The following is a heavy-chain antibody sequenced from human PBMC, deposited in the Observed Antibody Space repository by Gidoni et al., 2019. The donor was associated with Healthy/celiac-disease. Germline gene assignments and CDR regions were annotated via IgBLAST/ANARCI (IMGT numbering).Heavy chain of an antibody. CDR1: GGSISSYY. CDR2: IYYSGST. D-gene: IGHD6-6*01. Sequence: QVQLQESGPGLVKPSETLSLTCTVSGGSISSYYWSWIRQPPGKGLEWIGYIYYSGSTNYNPSLKSRVTISVDTSKNQCSLKLSSVTAADTAVYYCARRKQLGGPPYYYYGMDVWGQGTTVTVSS. J-gene: IGHJ6*02. CDR3: ARRKQLGGPPYYYYGMDV. V-gene: IGHV4-59*01.